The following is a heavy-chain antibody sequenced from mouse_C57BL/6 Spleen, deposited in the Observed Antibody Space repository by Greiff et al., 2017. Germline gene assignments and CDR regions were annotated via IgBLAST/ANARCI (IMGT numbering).Heavy chain of an antibody. J-gene: IGHJ3*01. Sequence: EVQLQQSGPELVKPGASVKMSCKASGYTFTDYNMHWVKQSHGKSLEWIGYINPNNGGTSYNQKFKGKATLTVNKSSSTAYMELRSLTSEDSAVYYCARWGDYDETWCAYWGQGTLVTVSA. CDR2: INPNNGGT. V-gene: IGHV1-22*01. CDR1: GYTFTDYN. CDR3: ARWGDYDETWCAY. D-gene: IGHD2-4*01.